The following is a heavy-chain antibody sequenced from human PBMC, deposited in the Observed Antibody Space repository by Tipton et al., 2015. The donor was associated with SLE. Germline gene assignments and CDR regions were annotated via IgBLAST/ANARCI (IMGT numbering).Heavy chain of an antibody. CDR2: IYTSGST. CDR1: GGSISSYY. Sequence: LRLSCTVSGGSISSYYWSWIRQPAGKGLEWIGYIYTSGSTNYNPSLKSRVTISVDTSKNQFSLKLSSVTAADTAVYYCARDSVAAAGSFDYWGQGTLVTVSS. D-gene: IGHD6-13*01. J-gene: IGHJ4*02. V-gene: IGHV4-4*09. CDR3: ARDSVAAAGSFDY.